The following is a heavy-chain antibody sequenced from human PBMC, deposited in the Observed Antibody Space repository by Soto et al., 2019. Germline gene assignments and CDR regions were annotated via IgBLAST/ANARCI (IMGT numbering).Heavy chain of an antibody. CDR3: ARAIGYSNYHGYYYGMDV. CDR1: GCTFSSYA. Sequence: SVKVSCKASGCTFSSYAISWVRQAPGQGLEWMGGIIPIFGTANYAQKFQGRVTITADESTSTAYMELSSLRSEDTAVYYCARAIGYSNYHGYYYGMDVWGQGTTVTVSS. V-gene: IGHV1-69*13. D-gene: IGHD4-4*01. J-gene: IGHJ6*02. CDR2: IIPIFGTA.